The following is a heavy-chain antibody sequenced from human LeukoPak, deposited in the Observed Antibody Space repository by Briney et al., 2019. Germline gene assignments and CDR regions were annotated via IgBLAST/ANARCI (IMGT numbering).Heavy chain of an antibody. CDR1: GFTFSSYW. Sequence: PGGSLRLSCAASGFTFSSYWMHWVRQAPGKGLVWVSRINTDGSTTTYADSVKGRFTISRDNAKNTLFLQMNSLRAEDTAVYYCSTLKYVTSGTLKWGQGTLVTVSS. J-gene: IGHJ4*02. V-gene: IGHV3-74*01. CDR3: STLKYVTSGTLK. D-gene: IGHD1/OR15-1a*01. CDR2: INTDGSTT.